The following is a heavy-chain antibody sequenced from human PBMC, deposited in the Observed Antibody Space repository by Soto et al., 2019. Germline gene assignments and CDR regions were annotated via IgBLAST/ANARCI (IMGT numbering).Heavy chain of an antibody. J-gene: IGHJ4*02. V-gene: IGHV4-39*01. D-gene: IGHD6-19*01. CDR3: STFGRAVSGPQGDS. CDR2: ISYSGVT. CDR1: SGSITSTACY. Sequence: PSETLSLTCSVSSGSITSTACYWGWIRQPPGKGLEWIGSISYSGVTYYSPSLKSRVTISVDTSKNQLSLKLSSVSAADTAVYYCSTFGRAVSGPQGDSWGQGTLVTVSS.